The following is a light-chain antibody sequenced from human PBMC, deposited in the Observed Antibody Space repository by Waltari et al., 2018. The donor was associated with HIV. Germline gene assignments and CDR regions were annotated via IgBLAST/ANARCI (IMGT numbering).Light chain of an antibody. Sequence: QSALTQPPSASGSPGQSVTISCTGTSSDVGPYDYVSWYQQHPDKAPRLIIYEVNKRPSGVPDRFSGSKSGNTASLTVSGLQAEDEADYYCKSYAGSSNPYVFGPGTKVTVL. CDR1: SSDVGPYDY. CDR2: EVN. V-gene: IGLV2-8*01. CDR3: KSYAGSSNPYV. J-gene: IGLJ1*01.